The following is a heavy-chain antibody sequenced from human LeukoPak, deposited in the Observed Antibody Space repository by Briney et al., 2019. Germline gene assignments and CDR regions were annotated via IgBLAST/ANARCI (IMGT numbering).Heavy chain of an antibody. J-gene: IGHJ4*02. CDR1: GFTFDDYT. CDR3: AKDSGKGNDFFDY. V-gene: IGHV3-43*01. D-gene: IGHD2-21*02. CDR2: ISWDGGRA. Sequence: PGRSLRLSCAASGFTFDDYTMHWVRQAPGKGLEWVSLISWDGGRAYSAASVKGRFTISRDNSKKSLYLQMNFLRTEDTALYYCAKDSGKGNDFFDYWGQGTLVSVSS.